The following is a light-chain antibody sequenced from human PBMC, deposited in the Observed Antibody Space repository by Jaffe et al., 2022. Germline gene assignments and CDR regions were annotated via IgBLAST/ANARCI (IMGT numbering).Light chain of an antibody. V-gene: IGKV3-15*01. CDR3: QQHNNWPRT. CDR2: AAS. Sequence: EIVMTQSPATLSVSPGERANLSCRASQSVYSNLAWYQQKPGQAPRLLIYAASTRATGISARFSGSGSGTEFTLTISSLQSEDFAVYYCQQHNNWPRTFGQGTKVEIK. J-gene: IGKJ1*01. CDR1: QSVYSN.